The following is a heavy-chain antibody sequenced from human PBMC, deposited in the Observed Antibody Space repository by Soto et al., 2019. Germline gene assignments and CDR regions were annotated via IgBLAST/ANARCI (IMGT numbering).Heavy chain of an antibody. V-gene: IGHV3-30-3*01. J-gene: IGHJ6*02. Sequence: QVQLVESGGGVVQPGRSLRLSCAASGFTFSSYAMHWVRQAPGKGLEWVAVMSYDGSNKYYADSVKGRFTISRDNSKNTLYLQMNSLRAEDTAVYYCARETYGSGSSYGMDVWGQGTTVTVSS. CDR1: GFTFSSYA. D-gene: IGHD3-10*01. CDR2: MSYDGSNK. CDR3: ARETYGSGSSYGMDV.